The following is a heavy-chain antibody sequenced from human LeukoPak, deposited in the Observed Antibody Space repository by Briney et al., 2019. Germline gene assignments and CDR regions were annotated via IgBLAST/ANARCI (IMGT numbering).Heavy chain of an antibody. CDR3: ASHVAGAGYFDY. Sequence: PETLSLTCAVYGGSFSGYYWSWIRQPPGKGLEWIGEINHSGSTNYNPSLKSRVTISVDTSKNQFSLKLSSVTAADTAVYYCASHVAGAGYFDYWGQGTLVTVSS. CDR2: INHSGST. V-gene: IGHV4-34*01. D-gene: IGHD6-19*01. J-gene: IGHJ4*02. CDR1: GGSFSGYY.